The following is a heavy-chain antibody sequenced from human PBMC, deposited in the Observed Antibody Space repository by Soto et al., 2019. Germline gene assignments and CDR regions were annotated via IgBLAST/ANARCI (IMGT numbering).Heavy chain of an antibody. CDR3: AKGRSTSPYYYYYMDV. CDR1: GFTFSSYA. Sequence: GGSLRLSCAASGFTFSSYAMSWVRQAPGKGLEWVSAISGSGGSTYYADSVKGRFTISRDNSKNTLYLQMNSLRAEDTAVYYCAKGRSTSPYYYYYMDVWGEGTTVTVSS. CDR2: ISGSGGST. V-gene: IGHV3-23*01. D-gene: IGHD2-2*01. J-gene: IGHJ6*03.